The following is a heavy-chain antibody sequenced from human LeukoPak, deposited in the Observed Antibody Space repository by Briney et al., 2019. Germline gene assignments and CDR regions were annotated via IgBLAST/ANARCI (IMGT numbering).Heavy chain of an antibody. J-gene: IGHJ4*02. CDR3: ATESSLSN. CDR1: GFTFSSYA. V-gene: IGHV3-30*04. Sequence: PGTTLRLSCAASGFTFSSYAMDWVRQAPGRGLEWVGDISYDGTYASYAGSVRGRFTISRDNSKNTLYLQMNSLRAEDTALYYCATESSLSNWGLGTLVTVSS. CDR2: ISYDGTYA. D-gene: IGHD6-6*01.